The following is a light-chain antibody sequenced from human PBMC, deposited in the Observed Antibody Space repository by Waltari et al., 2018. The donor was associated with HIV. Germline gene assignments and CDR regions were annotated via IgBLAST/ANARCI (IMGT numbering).Light chain of an antibody. Sequence: EIVLTQSPATLSLSPGERATLSCMASQSISSYFAWHQQKPGQAPRLLLDEASSRATGIPARFSGSGSGTDFTPTITSLEPEDFALYYCQQRTEWPLTFGGGTKVEIK. V-gene: IGKV3-11*01. J-gene: IGKJ4*01. CDR1: QSISSY. CDR2: EAS. CDR3: QQRTEWPLT.